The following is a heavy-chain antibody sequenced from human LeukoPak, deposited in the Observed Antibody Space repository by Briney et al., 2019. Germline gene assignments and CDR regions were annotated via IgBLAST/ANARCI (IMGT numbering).Heavy chain of an antibody. J-gene: IGHJ3*02. D-gene: IGHD6-19*01. V-gene: IGHV3-21*01. CDR3: ARFLLAVAGTKGAFDI. CDR2: ISSSSSYI. Sequence: GGSLRLSCAASGFTFSSYSMNWVRQAPGKGLEWVSSISSSSSYIYYADSVKGRFTISRDNAKNSLYLQMNSLGAEDTAVYYCARFLLAVAGTKGAFDIWGQGTMVTVSS. CDR1: GFTFSSYS.